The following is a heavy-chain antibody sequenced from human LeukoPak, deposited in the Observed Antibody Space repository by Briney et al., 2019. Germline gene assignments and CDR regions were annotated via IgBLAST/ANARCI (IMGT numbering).Heavy chain of an antibody. CDR2: INIDGSSG. Sequence: GGSLRLSCAASGFTFRSYWMHWVRQAPGKGLVWVSRINIDGSSGSYADSVEGRFTISRDNAKNTVYLQMNSLRAEDTAVYYCASELTGDRDDAFDIWGQGTMVTVSS. CDR1: GFTFRSYW. D-gene: IGHD7-27*01. V-gene: IGHV3-74*01. CDR3: ASELTGDRDDAFDI. J-gene: IGHJ3*02.